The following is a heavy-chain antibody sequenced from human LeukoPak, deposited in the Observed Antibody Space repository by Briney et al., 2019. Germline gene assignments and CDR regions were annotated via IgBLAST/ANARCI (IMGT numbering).Heavy chain of an antibody. Sequence: PSETLSLTSTVSGGSISSSSYYWGWIRQPPGKGLEWIGSIYYSGSTYYNPSLKSRVTISVDTSKNQFSLKLSSVTAADTAVYYCARQWGYEYSGSYSFDYWGQGTLVTVSS. CDR3: ARQWGYEYSGSYSFDY. J-gene: IGHJ4*02. D-gene: IGHD1-26*01. CDR2: IYYSGST. CDR1: GGSISSSSYY. V-gene: IGHV4-39*01.